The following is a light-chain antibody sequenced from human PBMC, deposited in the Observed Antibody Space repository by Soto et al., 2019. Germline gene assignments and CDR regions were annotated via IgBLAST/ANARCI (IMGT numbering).Light chain of an antibody. J-gene: IGKJ1*01. CDR1: QSVSSR. CDR2: DAS. Sequence: EIVMTQSPGTMSLSPGERATLSCRASQSVSSRLAWYQQKPGQDPRLLIYDASNRATGIPARFSGSGSGTDFTLTISRLQTEDFATYYCLQDYDYPRTFGQGTKVEIK. V-gene: IGKV3D-15*01. CDR3: LQDYDYPRT.